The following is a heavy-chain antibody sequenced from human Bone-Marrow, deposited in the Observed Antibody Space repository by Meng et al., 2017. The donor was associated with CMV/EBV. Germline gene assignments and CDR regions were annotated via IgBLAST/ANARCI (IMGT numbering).Heavy chain of an antibody. J-gene: IGHJ6*02. Sequence: ASVKVSCKASGYTFTSYDINWVRQATGEGLEWMGWMNPNSGNTGYAQKFQGRVTMTRNTSISTAYMELSSLRSENTAVYYCASGGRVRSSSIMDVWGQGTTVTVSS. V-gene: IGHV1-8*01. D-gene: IGHD3-3*01. CDR1: GYTFTSYD. CDR3: ASGGRVRSSSIMDV. CDR2: MNPNSGNT.